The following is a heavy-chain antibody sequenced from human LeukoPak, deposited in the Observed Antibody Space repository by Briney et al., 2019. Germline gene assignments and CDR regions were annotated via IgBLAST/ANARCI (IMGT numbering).Heavy chain of an antibody. J-gene: IGHJ4*02. CDR1: GFTFSSYG. Sequence: GRSLRLSCAASGFTFSSYGMHWVRQAPGKGLEWVAVAYDDGSNQYYADSVKGRFTISKDISKNTLYVQMNSLRAEDTAVYYCATGSGYYYDHWGQGTLVTVSS. D-gene: IGHD3-22*01. CDR2: AYDDGSNQ. CDR3: ATGSGYYYDH. V-gene: IGHV3-33*01.